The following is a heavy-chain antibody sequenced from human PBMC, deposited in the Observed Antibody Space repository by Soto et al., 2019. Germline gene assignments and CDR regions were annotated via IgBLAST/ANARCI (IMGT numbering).Heavy chain of an antibody. CDR3: ASSIITIFGVVIPGFDY. Sequence: QLQLQESGPGLVKPSETLSLTCTVSGGSISSSSYYWGWIRQPPGKGLEWIGSIYYSGSTYYNPSLKSRVTISVDTSKNQFSLKLSSVTAADTAVYYCASSIITIFGVVIPGFDYWGQGTLVTVSS. V-gene: IGHV4-39*01. CDR1: GGSISSSSYY. CDR2: IYYSGST. D-gene: IGHD3-3*01. J-gene: IGHJ4*02.